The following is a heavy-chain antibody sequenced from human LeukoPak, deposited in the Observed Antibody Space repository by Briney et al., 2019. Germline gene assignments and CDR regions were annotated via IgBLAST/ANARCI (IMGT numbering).Heavy chain of an antibody. CDR1: GGSISSGGSY. CDR2: IYYRGST. Sequence: SETLSLTCTVSGGSISSGGSYWSWIRQHPGKGPEWIGYIYYRGSTHYNSSLKSRLSISVDTSKNQFSLKLSSVTAADTAVYYCARIDYGDPPGYFDLWGRGTLVTVSS. V-gene: IGHV4-31*03. CDR3: ARIDYGDPPGYFDL. D-gene: IGHD4-17*01. J-gene: IGHJ2*01.